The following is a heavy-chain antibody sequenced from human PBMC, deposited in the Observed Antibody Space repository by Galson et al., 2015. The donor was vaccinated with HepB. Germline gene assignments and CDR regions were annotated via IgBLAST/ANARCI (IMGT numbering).Heavy chain of an antibody. V-gene: IGHV3-33*05. D-gene: IGHD6-13*01. CDR2: ISYDGSNK. J-gene: IGHJ4*02. Sequence: SLRLSCAASGFTFSSYGMHWVRQAPGKGLEWVAVISYDGSNKYYADSVKGRFTISRDNSKNTLYLQVNSLRAEDTAVYYCAKGQRLVPITLDYWGQGTLVTVSS. CDR3: AKGQRLVPITLDY. CDR1: GFTFSSYG.